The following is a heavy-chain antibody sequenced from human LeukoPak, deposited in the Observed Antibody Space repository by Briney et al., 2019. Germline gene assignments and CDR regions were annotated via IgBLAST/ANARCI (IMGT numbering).Heavy chain of an antibody. CDR3: AKTLFGDLEIRFVP. V-gene: IGHV3-23*01. D-gene: IGHD3-10*02. CDR1: GFTFTSFH. CDR2: IGADGVNT. Sequence: GVSVRLSCAASGFTFTSFHMSWVRRAPGKGLEYLSLIGADGVNTYYAVSVKGRFTISRDNSNNTLYLQKNRLRAGDTAVYFRAKTLFGDLEIRFVPWGQGTLVTVSS. J-gene: IGHJ5*02.